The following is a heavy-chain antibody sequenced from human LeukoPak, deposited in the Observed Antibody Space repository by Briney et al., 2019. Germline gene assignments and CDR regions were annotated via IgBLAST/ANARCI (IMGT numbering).Heavy chain of an antibody. CDR3: ARDSPYTAMVGPDYFDY. Sequence: GGSLRLSCAASGFTFSSYLMSWVRQAPGKGLEWVANIKQDGSEKYYVDSVKGRFTISRDNAKNSLYLQMNSLRAEDTAVYYCARDSPYTAMVGPDYFDYWGQGTLVTVSS. CDR2: IKQDGSEK. J-gene: IGHJ4*02. D-gene: IGHD5-18*01. CDR1: GFTFSSYL. V-gene: IGHV3-7*01.